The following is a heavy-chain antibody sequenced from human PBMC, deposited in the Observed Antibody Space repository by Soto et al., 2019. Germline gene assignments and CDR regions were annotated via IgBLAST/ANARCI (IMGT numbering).Heavy chain of an antibody. D-gene: IGHD2-2*01. J-gene: IGHJ5*02. CDR2: INHSGST. Sequence: PSETLSLTCAVYGGSFSGYYWSWARQPPGKGLEWFGEINHSGSTNYNPSLKSRVTISVDTSKNQFSLKLSSVTAADTAVYYCARVTAWDIVVVPAATQGWFDRWGQGTLVTVSS. V-gene: IGHV4-34*01. CDR3: ARVTAWDIVVVPAATQGWFDR. CDR1: GGSFSGYY.